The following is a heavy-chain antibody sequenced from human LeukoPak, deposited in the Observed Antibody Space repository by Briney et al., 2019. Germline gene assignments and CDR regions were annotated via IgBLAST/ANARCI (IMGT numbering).Heavy chain of an antibody. Sequence: GGSLRLSCAASGFTFSSYAMSWVRQAPGRGLEWVSAISGSGGSTYYADSVKGRFTISRDNSKNTLYLQMNSLRAEDTAVYYCAKGYRYSSSWYFDYWGQGTLVTVSS. CDR1: GFTFSSYA. CDR2: ISGSGGST. V-gene: IGHV3-23*01. J-gene: IGHJ4*02. CDR3: AKGYRYSSSWYFDY. D-gene: IGHD6-13*01.